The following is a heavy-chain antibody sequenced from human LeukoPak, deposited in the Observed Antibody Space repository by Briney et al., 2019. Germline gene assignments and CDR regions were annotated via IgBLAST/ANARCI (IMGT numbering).Heavy chain of an antibody. J-gene: IGHJ4*02. CDR1: GYTFTGYY. Sequence: ASVKVSCKASGYTFTGYYMHWVRQAPGQGLEWMGWINPNNGGTNYAQSFQDRVTMTRDTSINTAYMELSRLRSDDTAVYYCARDQNYYDSSGYFGIDYWGQGTLVTVSS. D-gene: IGHD3-22*01. V-gene: IGHV1-2*02. CDR2: INPNNGGT. CDR3: ARDQNYYDSSGYFGIDY.